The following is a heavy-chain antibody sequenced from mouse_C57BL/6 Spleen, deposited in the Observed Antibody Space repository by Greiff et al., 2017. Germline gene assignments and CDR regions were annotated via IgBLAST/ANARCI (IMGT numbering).Heavy chain of an antibody. CDR1: GFNIKDYY. D-gene: IGHD3-2*02. V-gene: IGHV14-2*01. J-gene: IGHJ2*01. Sequence: EVQLVESGAELVKPGASVKLSCTASGFNIKDYYMHWVKQRTEQGLEWIGRIDPEDGETKYAPKFQGKATITADTSSNTAYLQLSSLPSEDTAVYYCASTAQATRDYFDYWGQGTTLTVSS. CDR2: IDPEDGET. CDR3: ASTAQATRDYFDY.